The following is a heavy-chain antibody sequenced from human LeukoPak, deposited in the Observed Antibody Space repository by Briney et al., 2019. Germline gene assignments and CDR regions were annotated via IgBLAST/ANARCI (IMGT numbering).Heavy chain of an antibody. D-gene: IGHD3-3*01. CDR2: IYYSGST. CDR1: GGSISSGDYY. Sequence: PSETLSLTCTVSGGSISSGDYYWSWIRQPPGKGLEWIGYIYYSGSTYYNPSLKSRVTISVDTSKNQFSLRLSSVTAADTAVYYCARVSESGFWSGDNYFDYWGQGTLVTVSS. V-gene: IGHV4-30-4*08. CDR3: ARVSESGFWSGDNYFDY. J-gene: IGHJ4*02.